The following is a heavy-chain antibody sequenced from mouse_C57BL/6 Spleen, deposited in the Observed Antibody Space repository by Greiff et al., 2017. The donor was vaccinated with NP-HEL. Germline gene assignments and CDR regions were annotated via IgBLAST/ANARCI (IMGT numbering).Heavy chain of an antibody. CDR3: ARRLTGHSDY. V-gene: IGHV5-17*01. J-gene: IGHJ2*01. D-gene: IGHD4-1*01. CDR1: GFTFSDYG. Sequence: EVKLMESGGGLVKPGGSLKLSCAASGFTFSDYGMHWVRQAPEKGLEWVAYISSGSSTIYYADTVKGRFTISRDNAKNTLFLQMTSLRSEDTAMYYCARRLTGHSDYWGQGTTLTVSS. CDR2: ISSGSSTI.